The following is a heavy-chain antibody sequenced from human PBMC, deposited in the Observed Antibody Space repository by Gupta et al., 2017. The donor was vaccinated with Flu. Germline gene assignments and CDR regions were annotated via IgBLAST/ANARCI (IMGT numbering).Heavy chain of an antibody. J-gene: IGHJ4*02. CDR1: GFRVRDYE. Sequence: EVQLVESGGGLVQPGGSLRLSCVGSGFRVRDYELSWVRVAPGKGLEWVSFISSIAATYYTDSVKGRFTTSRDNAKNAVYLQMNSLRAEDTAFYYCARGHWDSWGQGTLVTVSS. CDR3: ARGHWDS. V-gene: IGHV3-48*03. CDR2: ISSIAAT.